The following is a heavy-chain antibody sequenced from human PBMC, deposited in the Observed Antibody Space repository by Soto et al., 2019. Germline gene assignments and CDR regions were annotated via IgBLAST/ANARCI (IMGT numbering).Heavy chain of an antibody. V-gene: IGHV1-69*01. CDR3: AREGYGDYGKPFDY. D-gene: IGHD4-17*01. J-gene: IGHJ4*02. Sequence: QVQLVQSGAEVKKSGSSVKVSCKASGGTFSSYSISWVRQDPGQGLEWMGGITPLFGSANYVQKFQGRVTITADESTSTAYMQLSSLRSEDTAVYDCAREGYGDYGKPFDYWGQGTLVTVSS. CDR1: GGTFSSYS. CDR2: ITPLFGSA.